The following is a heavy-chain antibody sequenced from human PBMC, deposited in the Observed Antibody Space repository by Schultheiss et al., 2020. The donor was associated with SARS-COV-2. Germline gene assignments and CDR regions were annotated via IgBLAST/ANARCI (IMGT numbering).Heavy chain of an antibody. CDR3: ARVNDYYDSSGYAY. CDR1: GGTFSSYA. V-gene: IGHV1-69*05. CDR2: IIPIFGTA. J-gene: IGHJ4*02. D-gene: IGHD3-22*01. Sequence: SVKVSCKASGGTFSSYAISWVRQAPGQGLEWMGGIIPIFGTANYAQKFQGRVTMTRDTSISTAYMELSRLRSDDTAVYYCARVNDYYDSSGYAYWGQGILVNVSS.